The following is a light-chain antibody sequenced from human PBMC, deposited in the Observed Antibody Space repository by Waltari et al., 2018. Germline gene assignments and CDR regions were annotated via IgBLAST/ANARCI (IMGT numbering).Light chain of an antibody. CDR3: QSYGSSLRASL. CDR1: SSNIGAGSD. Sequence: QSGLTQPPSVSGAPGQRVTISSTGSSSNIGAGSDVPWYQVLPGTAPKLLLQVNSNRRSGVPDRCSGSESVTSASVAITGLQAEDEADYYGQSYGSSLRASLFGGGTKVTVL. CDR2: VNS. J-gene: IGLJ2*01. V-gene: IGLV1-40*01.